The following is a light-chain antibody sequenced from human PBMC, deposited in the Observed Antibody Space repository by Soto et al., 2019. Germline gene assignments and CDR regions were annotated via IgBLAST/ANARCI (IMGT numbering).Light chain of an antibody. V-gene: IGKV1-5*01. J-gene: IGKJ1*01. Sequence: DIQMTQSPSTLSASVGDRVTITCRASQSIGRFLAWYQHQPGKAPKLLIYDASTLESGVPSRFSGTGSGTEFTFSRTSLQSEDFGTYYCQQCYMGWTFGQGTKVDFK. CDR2: DAS. CDR1: QSIGRF. CDR3: QQCYMGWT.